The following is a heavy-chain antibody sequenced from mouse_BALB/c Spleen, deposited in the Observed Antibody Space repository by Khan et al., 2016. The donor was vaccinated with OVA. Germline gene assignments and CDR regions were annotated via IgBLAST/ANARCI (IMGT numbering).Heavy chain of an antibody. J-gene: IGHJ3*01. Sequence: DVHLVESGGDLVKPGGSLKLSCAASGFTFSTYGMSWVRQAPDKRLEWVATVSTGGSYTYYPDSVKGRFTISRENAKNTLYLQMSGLRSEDTAMFYCTRLAYYYDSEGFAYWGQGTLVTVSA. CDR1: GFTFSTYG. V-gene: IGHV5-6*01. CDR2: VSTGGSYT. D-gene: IGHD1-1*01. CDR3: TRLAYYYDSEGFAY.